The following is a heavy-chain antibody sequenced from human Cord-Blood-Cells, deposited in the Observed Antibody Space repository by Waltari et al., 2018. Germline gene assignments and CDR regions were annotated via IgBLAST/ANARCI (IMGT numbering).Heavy chain of an antibody. CDR2: IIPILGRA. D-gene: IGHD4-4*01. V-gene: IGHV1-69*09. CDR3: ARDNDYSNYYYYYMDV. J-gene: IGHJ6*03. Sequence: QVQLVQSGAEVKKPGSSVKVSCKASGGTFSSYAISWVRQPPGQGLEWMGRIIPILGRANYAQKFQGRVTITADKSTSTAYMELSSLRSEDTAVYYCARDNDYSNYYYYYMDVWGKGTTVTVSS. CDR1: GGTFSSYA.